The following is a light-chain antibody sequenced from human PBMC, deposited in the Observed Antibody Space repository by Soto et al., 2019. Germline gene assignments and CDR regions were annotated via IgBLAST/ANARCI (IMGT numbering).Light chain of an antibody. CDR2: GAS. V-gene: IGKV3-20*01. J-gene: IGKJ1*01. CDR1: QSVGSNY. Sequence: EIVLTQSPGTLSLSPGERATLSCRASQSVGSNYLAWYQQKPGQAPRPLIYGASSRATGIPDRFSGSGAGTDFTLTISRLESEDFAVYYCQQYGSSPGTFGQGT. CDR3: QQYGSSPGT.